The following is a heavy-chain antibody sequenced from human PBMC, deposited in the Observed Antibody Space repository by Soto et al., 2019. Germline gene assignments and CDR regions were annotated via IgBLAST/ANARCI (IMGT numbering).Heavy chain of an antibody. CDR2: INPNSGGT. V-gene: IGHV1-2*02. CDR3: AGGGIAVAGRTCPIGY. Sequence: QVQLVQSGAEVKKPGASVKVSCKASGYTFTGYHMHWVRQAPGQGLEWMGWINPNSGGTNYAQKFQGRVTMSRDTSISTAYMEVSRLRSDGTAVYSCAGGGIAVAGRTCPIGYWGQGTLVTVSS. CDR1: GYTFTGYH. J-gene: IGHJ4*02. D-gene: IGHD6-19*01.